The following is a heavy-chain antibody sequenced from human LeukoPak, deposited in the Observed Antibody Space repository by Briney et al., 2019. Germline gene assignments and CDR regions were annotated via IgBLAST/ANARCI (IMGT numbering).Heavy chain of an antibody. J-gene: IGHJ5*02. CDR1: GFTFDDYA. CDR2: ISSSSTYI. V-gene: IGHV3-21*01. CDR3: ARDFRTDYYDSSGYYYFYWFDP. D-gene: IGHD3-22*01. Sequence: GGSLRLSCAASGFTFDDYAMHWVRQTPGKGLEWVSSISSSSTYIYYADSVKGRFTISRDNAKNSLYLQMNSLRAEDTAVYYCARDFRTDYYDSSGYYYFYWFDPWGQGTLVTVSS.